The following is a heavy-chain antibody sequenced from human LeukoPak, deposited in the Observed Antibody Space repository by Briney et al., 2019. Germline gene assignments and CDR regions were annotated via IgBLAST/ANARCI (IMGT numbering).Heavy chain of an antibody. V-gene: IGHV3-49*03. CDR2: MRIKAYGGTT. CDR1: GFTFGDYA. D-gene: IGHD2-2*01. CDR3: TREPEYQLLSPYYCYHMEV. J-gene: IGHJ6*03. Sequence: GGSLRLSCTVSGFTFGDYAMSWFRQPPGKGLEWVGFMRIKAYGGTTEYAVSVKGRFTISRDDSKSIAYLQMNSLKNEDTAVYYCTREPEYQLLSPYYCYHMEVWGKGTTVPVSS.